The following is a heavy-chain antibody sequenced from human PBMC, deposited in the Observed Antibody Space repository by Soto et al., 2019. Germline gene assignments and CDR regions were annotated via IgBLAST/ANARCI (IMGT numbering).Heavy chain of an antibody. J-gene: IGHJ4*02. CDR2: ISGSGGST. CDR3: AKDKRYNWNGGGFDY. Sequence: EVQVLESGGGLVQPGGSLRLSCAASGFTFSNYAMGWVRQAPGKGLEWVSGISGSGGSTYYVDSVKGRFTISRDNSKNTLYLQMNSLRAEDTAVYYCAKDKRYNWNGGGFDYWGQGTLVTVSS. D-gene: IGHD1-1*01. CDR1: GFTFSNYA. V-gene: IGHV3-23*01.